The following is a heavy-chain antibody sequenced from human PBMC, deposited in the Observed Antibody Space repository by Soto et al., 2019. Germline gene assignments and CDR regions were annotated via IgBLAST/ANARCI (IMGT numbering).Heavy chain of an antibody. V-gene: IGHV3-48*02. Sequence: EAQLVESGGGLVQPGGSLRLSCAASGFTFSVYTMLWVRQSPGKGLEWISSITSSGTTISYADSVKGRFTISRDNAKSSLFLQMDTLRDEDTAVYYCARDGYSTSSDWPWFDPWGQGTLVTVSS. CDR2: ITSSGTTI. D-gene: IGHD6-6*01. CDR1: GFTFSVYT. CDR3: ARDGYSTSSDWPWFDP. J-gene: IGHJ5*02.